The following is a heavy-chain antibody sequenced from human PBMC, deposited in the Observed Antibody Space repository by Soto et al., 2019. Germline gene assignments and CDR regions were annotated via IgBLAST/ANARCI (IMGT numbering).Heavy chain of an antibody. CDR3: ARGPNSDC. Sequence: EERLVQSGGGLVQPGGSLRLSCAASGFSVGGNYMSWVRQAPGKGLELVSLIYSGGNPFYADSMKGRFTLSRDNPNNMLYLQMDSLRAEATAVYYCARGPNSDCWGQGTLVIVSS. CDR1: GFSVGGNY. D-gene: IGHD2-21*01. V-gene: IGHV3-53*01. J-gene: IGHJ4*02. CDR2: IYSGGNP.